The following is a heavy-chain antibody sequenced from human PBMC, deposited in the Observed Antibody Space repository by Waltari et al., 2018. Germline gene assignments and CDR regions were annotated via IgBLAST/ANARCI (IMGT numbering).Heavy chain of an antibody. CDR2: IYYSGST. CDR1: GGSISSGDYY. V-gene: IGHV4-30-4*08. D-gene: IGHD2-2*02. CDR3: ARGPGVDQLLYDGWGL. J-gene: IGHJ4*02. Sequence: QVQLQESGPGLVKPSQTLSLTCTVSGGSISSGDYYWSWTSQPPGKGLEWIGYIYYSGSTYYNPSLKSRVTISVDTSKNQFSLKLSSVTAADTAVYYCARGPGVDQLLYDGWGLWGQGTLVTVSS.